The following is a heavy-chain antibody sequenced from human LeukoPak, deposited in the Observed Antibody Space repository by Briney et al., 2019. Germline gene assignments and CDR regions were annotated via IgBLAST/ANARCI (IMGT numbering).Heavy chain of an antibody. CDR2: INHSGST. CDR1: GGSFSGYY. D-gene: IGHD6-19*01. J-gene: IGHJ4*02. V-gene: IGHV4-34*01. CDR3: ASRVAVATNYFDY. Sequence: SETLSLTCAVYGGSFSGYYWSWIRRPPGKGLEWIGEINHSGSTNYNPSLKSRVTISVDTSKNQFSLKLSSVTAADTAVYYCASRVAVATNYFDYWGQGTLVTVSS.